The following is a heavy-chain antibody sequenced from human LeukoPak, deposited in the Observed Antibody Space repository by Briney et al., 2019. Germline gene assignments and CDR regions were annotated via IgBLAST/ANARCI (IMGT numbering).Heavy chain of an antibody. Sequence: GASVKVSCKASGYTFTSYDINWVRQATGQGLEWMGRIIPILGIANYAQKFQGRVTITADKSTSTAYMELSSLRSEDTAVYYCARGVAPYYYYGMDVWGQGTTVTVSS. CDR2: IIPILGIA. CDR3: ARGVAPYYYYGMDV. J-gene: IGHJ6*02. CDR1: GYTFTSYD. D-gene: IGHD5-12*01. V-gene: IGHV1-69*04.